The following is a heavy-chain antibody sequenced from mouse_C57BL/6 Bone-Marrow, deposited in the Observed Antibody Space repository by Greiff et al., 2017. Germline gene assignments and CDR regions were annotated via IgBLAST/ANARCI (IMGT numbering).Heavy chain of an antibody. CDR2: IYPRSGNT. CDR1: GYTFTSYG. J-gene: IGHJ2*01. V-gene: IGHV1-81*01. Sequence: VQLQQSGAELARPGASVKLSCKASGYTFTSYGISWVKQRTGQGLEWSGEIYPRSGNTYYNEKFKGKATLTADKSSSTAYMELRSLTSEDSAVYFCAGGSYYSIGGFDYWGQGTTLTVSS. D-gene: IGHD2-5*01. CDR3: AGGSYYSIGGFDY.